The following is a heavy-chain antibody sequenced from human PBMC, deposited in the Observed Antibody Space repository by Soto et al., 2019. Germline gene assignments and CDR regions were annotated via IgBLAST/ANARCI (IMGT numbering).Heavy chain of an antibody. CDR1: GGSISSYY. D-gene: IGHD3-22*01. V-gene: IGHV4-59*01. CDR3: ARATSYYYDSSGYYPIYYFDY. CDR2: IYYSGST. J-gene: IGHJ4*02. Sequence: SETLSLTCTVSGGSISSYYWSWIRQPPGKGLEWIGYIYYSGSTNYNPSLKSRVTISVDTSKNQFSLKLSSVTAADTAAYYCARATSYYYDSSGYYPIYYFDYWGQGTLVTVSS.